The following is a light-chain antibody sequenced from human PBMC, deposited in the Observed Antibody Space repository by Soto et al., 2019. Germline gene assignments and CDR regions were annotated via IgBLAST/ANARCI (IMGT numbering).Light chain of an antibody. V-gene: IGKV1-39*01. Sequence: DIQMTQSPSSLSASVGDRVTITCRASQSISRYLNWYQQKPGKAPQLLIYDASSFQSGVPPRFIGSRSSTDITLTISSLQPEDFATYYCQQSSSTPQTFGPGTKVDIK. J-gene: IGKJ3*01. CDR3: QQSSSTPQT. CDR1: QSISRY. CDR2: DAS.